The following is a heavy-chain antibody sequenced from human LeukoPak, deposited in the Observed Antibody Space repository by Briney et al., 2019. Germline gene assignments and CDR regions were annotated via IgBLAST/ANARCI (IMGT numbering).Heavy chain of an antibody. CDR3: ARDSGYCSSTGCYVHYFDY. D-gene: IGHD2-2*01. V-gene: IGHV3-7*01. Sequence: GGSLRLSCAASGLTFSSYWMSWVRQAPGKGLEWVANIKQDGNEKYYVDSVKGRFTISRDNAKNSLYLQMNSLRAEDTAVYYCARDSGYCSSTGCYVHYFDYWGQGTLVTVSS. CDR2: IKQDGNEK. CDR1: GLTFSSYW. J-gene: IGHJ4*02.